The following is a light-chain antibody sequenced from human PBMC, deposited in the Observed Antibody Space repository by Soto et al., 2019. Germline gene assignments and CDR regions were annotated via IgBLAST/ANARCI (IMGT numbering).Light chain of an antibody. CDR2: HVT. V-gene: IGLV2-14*01. CDR3: CYYTTSNTFV. CDR1: SSDVGAYNY. J-gene: IGLJ1*01. Sequence: QSALTQPASVSGSLGQSITISCSGTSSDVGAYNYVSWYQQYPGKAPKLMIYHVTDRPSGVSNRFSGSKSGNTASLAISGLLAEDEADYYCCYYTTSNTFVFGTGTKLTVL.